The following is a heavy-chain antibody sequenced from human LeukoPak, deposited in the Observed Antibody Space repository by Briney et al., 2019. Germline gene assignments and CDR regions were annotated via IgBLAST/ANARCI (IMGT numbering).Heavy chain of an antibody. V-gene: IGHV5-51*01. CDR2: IYPGDSDT. CDR3: ARRGYCGGGTCYSFDY. Sequence: GESLKISCKGSGYSFTNYWIAWVRQMPGKGLEWIGIIYPGDSDTRYNPSFQGQITISADKSISTASLQWSSLKASDTAMYYCARRGYCGGGTCYSFDYWGQGTLVTVSS. J-gene: IGHJ4*02. D-gene: IGHD2-15*01. CDR1: GYSFTNYW.